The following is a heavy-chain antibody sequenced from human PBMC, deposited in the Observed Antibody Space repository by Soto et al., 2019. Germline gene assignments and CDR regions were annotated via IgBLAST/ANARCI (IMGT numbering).Heavy chain of an antibody. CDR3: ARDRRSGTVTTVGWFDP. V-gene: IGHV3-30-3*01. Sequence: QVQLVESGGGVVQPGRSLRLSCAASGFTFSSYAMHWVRQAPGKGLEWVAVISYDGSNKYYADSVKGRFTISRDNSKNTLYLQMNSLRAEDTAVYYCARDRRSGTVTTVGWFDPWGQGTLVTVSS. CDR1: GFTFSSYA. CDR2: ISYDGSNK. J-gene: IGHJ5*02. D-gene: IGHD4-17*01.